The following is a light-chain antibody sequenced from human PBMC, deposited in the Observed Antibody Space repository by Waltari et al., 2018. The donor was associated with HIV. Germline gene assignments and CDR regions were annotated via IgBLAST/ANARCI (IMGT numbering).Light chain of an antibody. CDR2: GAS. CDR1: QSVSSD. V-gene: IGKV3-15*01. J-gene: IGKJ3*01. Sequence: EIVMTQYPATLSVSPGERVTLSCRASQSVSSDLAWYQQKPGQAPRPLIYGASTRATGNPPRFSVSGSGTEFTLTVSSLQSEDFAVYDCQQCNDWPLFTFGPATKVEIK. CDR3: QQCNDWPLFT.